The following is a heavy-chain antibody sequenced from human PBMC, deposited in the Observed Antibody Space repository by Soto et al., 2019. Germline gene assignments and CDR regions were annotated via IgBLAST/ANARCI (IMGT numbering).Heavy chain of an antibody. CDR1: GFNFRNYW. V-gene: IGHV3-74*01. J-gene: IGHJ6*03. Sequence: PGGSMRLPYAASGFNFRNYWMHWVRQDQGKGLVWVSHINSDGTSTTYADSVKGRLTISRDNAKNTLYLQMSSLRPEDTALYYCARQYQPPLGPRKNYYYMDVWGKGTTVTVSS. CDR2: INSDGTST. D-gene: IGHD2-2*01. CDR3: ARQYQPPLGPRKNYYYMDV.